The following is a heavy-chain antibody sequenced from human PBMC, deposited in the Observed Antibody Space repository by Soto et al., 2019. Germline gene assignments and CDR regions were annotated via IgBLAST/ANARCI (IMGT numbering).Heavy chain of an antibody. Sequence: SQTLSLTCAISGDSASSNSVTWDWIRQSPSGGLEWLGRTYYTSTWNNVYDGSVKSRITINPDTSKNQASLQVNSVTPEDTAVYYCVRQGSNSVWIAYDISGEGTSLTVSS. D-gene: IGHD1-1*01. CDR2: TYYTSTWNN. V-gene: IGHV6-1*01. CDR3: VRQGSNSVWIAYDI. J-gene: IGHJ3*02. CDR1: GDSASSNSVT.